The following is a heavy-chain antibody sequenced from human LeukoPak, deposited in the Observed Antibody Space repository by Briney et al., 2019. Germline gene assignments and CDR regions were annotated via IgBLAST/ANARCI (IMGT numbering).Heavy chain of an antibody. J-gene: IGHJ5*02. V-gene: IGHV1-69*13. CDR2: IIPIFGTA. CDR3: ASHPGIAVAGTEYWFDP. CDR1: GGTFSSYA. D-gene: IGHD6-19*01. Sequence: ASVKVSCKASGGTFSSYAISWVRQAPGQGLEWMGWIIPIFGTANYAQKFQGRVTITADESTSTAYMELSSLRSEDTAVYYCASHPGIAVAGTEYWFDPWGQGTLVTVSS.